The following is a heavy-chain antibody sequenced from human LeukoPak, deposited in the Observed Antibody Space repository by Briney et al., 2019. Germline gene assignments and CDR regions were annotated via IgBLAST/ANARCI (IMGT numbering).Heavy chain of an antibody. V-gene: IGHV1-18*04. Sequence: GASVKVSCKASGYTFTSYGISWVRQAPGQGLEWMGWISAYNGNTNYAQKLQGRVTMTTDTSTSTAYMELRSLRSDDTAVYYCARYCSGGSCYHTCDYWGQGILVTVSS. J-gene: IGHJ4*02. CDR2: ISAYNGNT. CDR3: ARYCSGGSCYHTCDY. CDR1: GYTFTSYG. D-gene: IGHD2-15*01.